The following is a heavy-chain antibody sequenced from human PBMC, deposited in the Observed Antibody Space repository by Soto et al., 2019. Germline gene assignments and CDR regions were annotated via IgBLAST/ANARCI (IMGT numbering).Heavy chain of an antibody. Sequence: QAQLVQSGSEVKRPGASVKVSCKSSDNTFTYYRINWVRQTPGQGLEWLGWISGYNAKTRDDPKFQDRVTMTADTSTTTACLEVRSLTSDDSGTYFCAATGGHYFGLDVWGQVTTVTVSS. V-gene: IGHV1-18*04. J-gene: IGHJ6*02. CDR2: ISGYNAKT. CDR1: DNTFTYYR. D-gene: IGHD2-8*02. CDR3: AATGGHYFGLDV.